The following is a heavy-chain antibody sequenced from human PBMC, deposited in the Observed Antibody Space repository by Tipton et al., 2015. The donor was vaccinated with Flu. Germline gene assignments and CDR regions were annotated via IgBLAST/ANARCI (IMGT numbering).Heavy chain of an antibody. D-gene: IGHD2-2*01. CDR2: IIPIFGTA. Sequence: QVQLVQSGAEVKKPGSSVKVSCKASGGTFSSYAISWVRQAPGQGLEWMGGIIPIFGTANYAQKFQGRVTITADESTGTAYMELSSLRSEDTAVYSWARGDIAVVPAAIPAYYYYGMDVWGQGTTVTVSS. CDR1: GGTFSSYA. V-gene: IGHV1-69*01. CDR3: ARGDIAVVPAAIPAYYYYGMDV. J-gene: IGHJ6*02.